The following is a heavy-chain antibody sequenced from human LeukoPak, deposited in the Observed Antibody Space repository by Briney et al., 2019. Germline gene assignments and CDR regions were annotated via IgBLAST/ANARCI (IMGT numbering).Heavy chain of an antibody. CDR3: ARDRTVSQDIVVVPAAMGSLGY. CDR2: INPSGGST. Sequence: ASVKVSCKASGYTFTSYHMRWVRQAPGQGLEWMGIINPSGGSTSYAQKFQGRVTMTRDMSTSTVYMELSSLRSEDTAVYYCARDRTVSQDIVVVPAAMGSLGYWGQGTLVTVSS. J-gene: IGHJ4*02. D-gene: IGHD2-2*01. V-gene: IGHV1-46*01. CDR1: GYTFTSYH.